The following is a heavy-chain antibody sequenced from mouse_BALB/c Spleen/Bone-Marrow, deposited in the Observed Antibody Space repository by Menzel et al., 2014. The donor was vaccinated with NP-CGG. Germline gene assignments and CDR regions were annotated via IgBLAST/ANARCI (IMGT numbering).Heavy chain of an antibody. Sequence: EVKLVESGGGLVKPGGSLKLSCAASGFTFSSYAMSWDRQTPEKRLEWVATISSGGSYTYYPDSVKGRFTISRDNAKNTLYLQMSSLRSEDTAMYYCARHGITRLLDYWGQGTTLTVSS. V-gene: IGHV5-9-3*01. CDR3: ARHGITRLLDY. CDR2: ISSGGSYT. CDR1: GFTFSSYA. J-gene: IGHJ2*01. D-gene: IGHD2-4*01.